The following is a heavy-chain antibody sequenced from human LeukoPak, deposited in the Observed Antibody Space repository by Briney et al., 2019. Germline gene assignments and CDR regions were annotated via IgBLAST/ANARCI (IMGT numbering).Heavy chain of an antibody. CDR2: IKHSGST. CDR3: ARSSLVGSSWTLRGRYFDY. D-gene: IGHD6-13*01. Sequence: SDTLSLPCSVSGVSIGLSDDDWGWIPQPPGKGLERIGEIKHSGSTNHHPSLKSRVTISVDTSKRKFSLKLSSVTAADTAVYYCARSSLVGSSWTLRGRYFDYWGEGTLVTVSS. V-gene: IGHV4-34*01. J-gene: IGHJ4*02. CDR1: GVSIGLSDDD.